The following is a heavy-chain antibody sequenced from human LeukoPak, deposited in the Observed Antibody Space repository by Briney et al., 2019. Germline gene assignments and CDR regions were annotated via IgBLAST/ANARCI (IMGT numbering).Heavy chain of an antibody. CDR1: GFIFTDVW. Sequence: PGGSLRLPCAGAGFIFTDVWMSWVRQAPGKGLEWVGRIKSKSDGGTIDYTAPVKGRITVSRDDSRKTLSLELNNLKTEDTGVYYCTTDLDYWGQGTLVTVSS. V-gene: IGHV3-15*01. J-gene: IGHJ4*02. CDR3: TTDLDY. CDR2: IKSKSDGGTI.